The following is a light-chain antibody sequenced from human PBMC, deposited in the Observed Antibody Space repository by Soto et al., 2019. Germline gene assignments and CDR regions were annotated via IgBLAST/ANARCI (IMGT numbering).Light chain of an antibody. Sequence: DIQMTQSPSSLSASLGDRVTITCRASQGIGIYLAWFQQRPGKVPKLLIYAASTLQSGVPSRFSGSGSGTDFTLTISSLRPEDVATYYCQKYNSAPLTFGRGTRVEIK. CDR2: AAS. V-gene: IGKV1-27*01. CDR1: QGIGIY. CDR3: QKYNSAPLT. J-gene: IGKJ4*01.